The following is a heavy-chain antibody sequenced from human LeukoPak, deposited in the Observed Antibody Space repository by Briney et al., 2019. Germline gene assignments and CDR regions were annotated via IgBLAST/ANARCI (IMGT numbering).Heavy chain of an antibody. Sequence: SETLSLTCTVSGGSISSYYWSWIRQPPGKGLEWIGYIYYSGSTNYNPSLKSRVTISVDTSKNQFSLKLSSVTAADTAVYHCARGSSMVRGDIDYWGQGTLVTVSS. CDR2: IYYSGST. CDR3: ARGSSMVRGDIDY. V-gene: IGHV4-59*01. D-gene: IGHD3-10*01. J-gene: IGHJ4*02. CDR1: GGSISSYY.